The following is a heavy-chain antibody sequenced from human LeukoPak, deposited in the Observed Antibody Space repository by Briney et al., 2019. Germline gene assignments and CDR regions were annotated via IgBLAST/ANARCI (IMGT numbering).Heavy chain of an antibody. Sequence: PGGSLRLSCAASGFTFSSYAMSWVRQAPGKGLEWVAVISYDGRNKYYADSVKGRLTISRDNSKNTLYLQMNSLRAEDTAVYYCARDGLYYYDSSGYYPRKPWGQGTLVTVSS. V-gene: IGHV3-30*04. CDR1: GFTFSSYA. D-gene: IGHD3-22*01. CDR3: ARDGLYYYDSSGYYPRKP. CDR2: ISYDGRNK. J-gene: IGHJ5*02.